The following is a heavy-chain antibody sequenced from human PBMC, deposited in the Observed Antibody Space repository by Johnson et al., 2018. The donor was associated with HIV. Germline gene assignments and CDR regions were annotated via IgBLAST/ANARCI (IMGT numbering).Heavy chain of an antibody. V-gene: IGHV3-13*01. J-gene: IGHJ3*02. CDR1: GFTFSSYD. D-gene: IGHD6-6*01. Sequence: VHLVESGGGLVQPGGSLRLSCAASGFTFSSYDMHWVRQATGKGLEWVSAIGTAGDTYYPGSVKGRFTISRENAKNSLYLQMNSLRAGDTAVYYCARGGIAARIDAFDIWGQGTMVTVSS. CDR3: ARGGIAARIDAFDI. CDR2: IGTAGDT.